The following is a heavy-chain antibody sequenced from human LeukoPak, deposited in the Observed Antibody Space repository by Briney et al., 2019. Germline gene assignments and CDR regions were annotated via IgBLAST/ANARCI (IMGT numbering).Heavy chain of an antibody. J-gene: IGHJ4*02. Sequence: ASVKVSCKASGFTFTSYDINWVRQAPGKGLEWMGIINPTSGSTSYAQKFQGRVTMTRDTSTSTVYMELSSLRSEDTAVYFCARVGRVVAANSYFDYWGQGTLVTVSS. CDR2: INPTSGST. D-gene: IGHD2-15*01. V-gene: IGHV1-46*01. CDR1: GFTFTSYD. CDR3: ARVGRVVAANSYFDY.